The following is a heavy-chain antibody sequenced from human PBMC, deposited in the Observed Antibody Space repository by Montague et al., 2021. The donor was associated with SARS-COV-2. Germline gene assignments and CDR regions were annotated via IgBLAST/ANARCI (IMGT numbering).Heavy chain of an antibody. Sequence: PALVKPTQTLTLTCTFSGFSLSTSGMCVSWIRQPPGKALEWLARIDWDDDKYYSTSLKTRLTISKDTSKNQVVLTMTNMDPVDTATYYCARTPYYYDSSGYYYGAFDIWGQGTMDTVSS. CDR3: ARTPYYYDSSGYYYGAFDI. J-gene: IGHJ3*02. D-gene: IGHD3-22*01. V-gene: IGHV2-70*11. CDR1: GFSLSTSGMC. CDR2: IDWDDDK.